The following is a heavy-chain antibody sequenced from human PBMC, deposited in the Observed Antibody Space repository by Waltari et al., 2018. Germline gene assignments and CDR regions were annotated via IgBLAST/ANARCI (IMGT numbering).Heavy chain of an antibody. V-gene: IGHV4-38-2*01. Sequence: QVQLQESGPGLVKPSETLSLTCAVSGYSISSGYYWGWIRQPPGKGLEWIGSIYHSGSTYYNPSLKSRVTISVDTSKNQFSLKRSSVTAADTAVYYCARADSGYAPVAFDIWGQGTMVTVSS. CDR3: ARADSGYAPVAFDI. J-gene: IGHJ3*02. CDR2: IYHSGST. CDR1: GYSISSGYY. D-gene: IGHD5-12*01.